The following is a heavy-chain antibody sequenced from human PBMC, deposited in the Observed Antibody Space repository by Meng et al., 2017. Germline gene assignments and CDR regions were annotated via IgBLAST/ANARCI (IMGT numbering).Heavy chain of an antibody. CDR3: ARGGLRYCGGDCNWFDP. CDR1: AYPFVSFY. V-gene: IGHV1-2*02. D-gene: IGHD2-21*02. J-gene: IGHJ5*02. Sequence: VQSDAELKPPGTPVHVSCRASAYPFVSFYSHGVRQATGQGLEWVGWINPSNGARKSSEKFQGRVSLTRDPATATVFLELNSLRAEDTAVYYGARGGLRYCGGDCNWFDPWGQGTLVTVSS. CDR2: INPSNGAR.